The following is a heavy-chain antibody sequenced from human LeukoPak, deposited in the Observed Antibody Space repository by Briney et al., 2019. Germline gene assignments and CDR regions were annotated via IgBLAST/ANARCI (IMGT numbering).Heavy chain of an antibody. V-gene: IGHV3-21*01. CDR1: GFTFSSYS. J-gene: IGHJ5*02. CDR3: TRDQNFYGSGRGFDP. CDR2: ITSSNSYI. Sequence: GGSLRLSCAASGFTFSSYSMNWVRQAPGKGLEWVSSITSSNSYIYYADSVKGRFTISRDNAKNSLYLQMNSLRAEDTAKYYCTRDQNFYGSGRGFDPWGQGTLVTVSS. D-gene: IGHD3-10*01.